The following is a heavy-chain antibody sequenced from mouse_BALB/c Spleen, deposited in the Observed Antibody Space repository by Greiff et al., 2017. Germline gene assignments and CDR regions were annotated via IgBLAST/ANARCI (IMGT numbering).Heavy chain of an antibody. J-gene: IGHJ4*01. Sequence: QVQLKESGAELVRPGTSVKISCKASGYTFTNYWLGWVKQRPGHGLEWIGDIYPGGGYTNYNEKFKGKATLTADTSSSTAYMQLSSLTSEDSAVYFCARKGQLGLDAMDYWGQGTSVTVSS. D-gene: IGHD3-3*01. V-gene: IGHV1-63*02. CDR1: GYTFTNYW. CDR2: IYPGGGYT. CDR3: ARKGQLGLDAMDY.